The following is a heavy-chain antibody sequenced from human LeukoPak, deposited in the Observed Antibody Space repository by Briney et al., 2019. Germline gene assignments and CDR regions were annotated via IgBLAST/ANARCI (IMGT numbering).Heavy chain of an antibody. CDR1: GYTFTGYY. D-gene: IGHD3-3*01. V-gene: IGHV1-2*02. CDR3: ARVDFAYYDFWSYGMDV. CDR2: MNPNSGVT. Sequence: ASVKVSCKASGYTFTGYYMHWVRQAPGQGLEWMGWMNPNSGVTNYAQKFQGRVTMTRDTSISTAYMELSRLRSDDTAVYYCARVDFAYYDFWSYGMDVWGQGTTVTVSS. J-gene: IGHJ6*02.